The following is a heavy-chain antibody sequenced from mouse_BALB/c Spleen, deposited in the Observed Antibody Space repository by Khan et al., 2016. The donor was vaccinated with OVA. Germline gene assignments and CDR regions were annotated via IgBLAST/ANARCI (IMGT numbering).Heavy chain of an antibody. CDR2: ISTGGHYT. D-gene: IGHD2-2*01. CDR1: GFTFSSYA. V-gene: IGHV5-9-3*01. CDR3: ARSLVDYHAMDY. J-gene: IGHJ4*01. Sequence: EVQLVESGGGLVKPGGSLKLSCSASGFTFSSYAMSWVRQTPEKRLECVATISTGGHYTFYPDSVKGRFTISRDNAKNTLYLPMRSLRSEDTAMYYCARSLVDYHAMDYWGQGTSVTVSS.